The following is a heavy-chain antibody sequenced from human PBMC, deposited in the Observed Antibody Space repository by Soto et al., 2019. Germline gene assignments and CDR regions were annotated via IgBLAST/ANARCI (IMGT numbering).Heavy chain of an antibody. Sequence: PSETLSLTCTVSGGSISSSSYYWGWIRQPPGKGLEWIGSIYYSGSTCYNPSLKSRVTISVDTSKNQFSLKLSSVTAADTAVYYCARHAYYGDYVDYWGQGTLVTVSS. J-gene: IGHJ4*02. CDR3: ARHAYYGDYVDY. CDR2: IYYSGST. D-gene: IGHD4-17*01. CDR1: GGSISSSSYY. V-gene: IGHV4-39*01.